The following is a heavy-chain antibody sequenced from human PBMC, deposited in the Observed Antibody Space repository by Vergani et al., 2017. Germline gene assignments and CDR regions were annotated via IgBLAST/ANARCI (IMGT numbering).Heavy chain of an antibody. V-gene: IGHV4-34*01. D-gene: IGHD4-11*01. J-gene: IGHJ6*03. Sequence: QVQLQQWGGGLLKPSETLSLTCVVNGGSFTSYHWTWIRQSPGEGLEWVGDIDHTGRPDYNPSLKSRLTMSVDKSRNQFSLKLNPVTATDTAIYFCARVNTETNRHLYYYHYMDVGGQGTAVTVS. CDR3: ARVNTETNRHLYYYHYMDV. CDR2: IDHTGRP. CDR1: GGSFTSYH.